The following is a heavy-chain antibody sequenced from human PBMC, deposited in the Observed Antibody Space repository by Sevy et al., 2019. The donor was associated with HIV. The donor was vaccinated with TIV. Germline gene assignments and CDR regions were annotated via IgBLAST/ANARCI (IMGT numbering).Heavy chain of an antibody. J-gene: IGHJ4*02. D-gene: IGHD2-15*01. CDR3: ARDRGYCSGGSCRWSYFDY. CDR1: GFTFSSYS. CDR2: ISSSSSYI. V-gene: IGHV3-21*01. Sequence: GGSLRLSCAASGFTFSSYSMNWVRQAPGKGLEWVSSISSSSSYIYYADSVKGRFTISRDNAKNSLYLQMNSLRAEDTPVYYCARDRGYCSGGSCRWSYFDYWGQGTLVTVSS.